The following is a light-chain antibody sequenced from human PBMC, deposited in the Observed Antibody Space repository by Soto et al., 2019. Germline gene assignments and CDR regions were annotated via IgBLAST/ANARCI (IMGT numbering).Light chain of an antibody. J-gene: IGKJ1*01. CDR3: QQHNNWPPWT. V-gene: IGKV3-15*01. Sequence: EIVMTQSPATLSVSPGERATLSCRASQSVSSNLAWYQQKPGQAPRLLIYGASTRATGIPARFIGSGSGTEFTLTISSLQSEDFAVYYCQQHNNWPPWTFGQGTKVEIK. CDR1: QSVSSN. CDR2: GAS.